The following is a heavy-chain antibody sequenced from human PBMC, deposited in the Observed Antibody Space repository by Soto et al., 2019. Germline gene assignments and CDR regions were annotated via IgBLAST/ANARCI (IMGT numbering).Heavy chain of an antibody. CDR1: GYIFTNYW. J-gene: IGHJ4*01. V-gene: IGHV5-51*01. Sequence: GESLKISCHGSGYIFTNYWIHWVRQMPGKGLEWMGIIYPGDSDTRYSPSFQGQVTISADKSISTAYLQWSSLKASDTAMYYCARLANIFDLDNWGHGTLVTVSS. D-gene: IGHD2-21*01. CDR3: ARLANIFDLDN. CDR2: IYPGDSDT.